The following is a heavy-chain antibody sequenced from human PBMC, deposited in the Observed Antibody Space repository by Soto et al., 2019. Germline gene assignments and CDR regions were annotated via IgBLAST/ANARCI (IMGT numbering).Heavy chain of an antibody. V-gene: IGHV4-4*02. D-gene: IGHD2-15*01. CDR1: GGSISSSNW. J-gene: IGHJ5*02. CDR2: MYHSGST. CDR3: ARAHCSGGSCYSVQHWFDP. Sequence: QVQLQESGPGLVKPSGTLSLTCAVSGGSISSSNWWSWVRQPPGKGLEWIGEMYHSGSTNHNPSLKSLFTISVDKSKNQFSLKLSSVTAADTAVYYCARAHCSGGSCYSVQHWFDPWGQGTLVTVSS.